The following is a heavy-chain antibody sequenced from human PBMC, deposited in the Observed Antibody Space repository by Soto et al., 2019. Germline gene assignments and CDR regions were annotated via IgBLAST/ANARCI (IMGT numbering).Heavy chain of an antibody. CDR3: ARDRRDGYNYYYYYGMDV. D-gene: IGHD5-12*01. V-gene: IGHV4-59*01. CDR1: GGSISSYY. Sequence: SLTCTVSGGSISSYYWSWIRQPPGKGLEWIGYIYYSGSTNYNPSLKSRVTISVDTSKNQFSLKLSSVTAADTAVYYCARDRRDGYNYYYYYGMDVWGQGTTVTVSS. CDR2: IYYSGST. J-gene: IGHJ6*02.